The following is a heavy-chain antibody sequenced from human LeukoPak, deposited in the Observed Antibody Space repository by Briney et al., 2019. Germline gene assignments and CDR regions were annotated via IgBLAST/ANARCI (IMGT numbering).Heavy chain of an antibody. CDR2: ISAYNGNT. Sequence: ASVKVSCKASGYTFTRYGFSWVRQAPEKGFEWMGWISAYNGNTHLAQKFQGRVTVTTDTSTNTAYMELRSLRSDDTAIYYCARDLRPDVEAVGFDYWGQGTLVTVSS. CDR3: ARDLRPDVEAVGFDY. V-gene: IGHV1-18*01. D-gene: IGHD6-13*01. J-gene: IGHJ4*02. CDR1: GYTFTRYG.